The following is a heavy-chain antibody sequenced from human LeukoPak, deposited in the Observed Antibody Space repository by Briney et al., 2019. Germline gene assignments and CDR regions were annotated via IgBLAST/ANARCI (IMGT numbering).Heavy chain of an antibody. CDR3: ARAFADAFDI. Sequence: GESLKISCAASGFTFSSYGMHWVRQAPGKGLEWVAVISYDGSTKYYADSVKGRFTISRDNSKNTVYLQMISLRAEETAVYYCARAFADAFDIWGQGTMVTVSS. CDR2: ISYDGSTK. CDR1: GFTFSSYG. J-gene: IGHJ3*02. V-gene: IGHV3-30*03.